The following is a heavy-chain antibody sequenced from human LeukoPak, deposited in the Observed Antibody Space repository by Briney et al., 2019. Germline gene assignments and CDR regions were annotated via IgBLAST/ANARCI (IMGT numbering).Heavy chain of an antibody. CDR2: ISSNGGST. Sequence: GGSLRLSXAASGFTFGSYAMHWVRQAPGKGLEYLSAISSNGGSTYYANSVKGRFTISRDNSKNTLYLQMGSLRAEDMAVYYCARGPRYSSSSYYFDYWGQGTLVTVSS. D-gene: IGHD6-6*01. V-gene: IGHV3-64*01. CDR3: ARGPRYSSSSYYFDY. J-gene: IGHJ4*02. CDR1: GFTFGSYA.